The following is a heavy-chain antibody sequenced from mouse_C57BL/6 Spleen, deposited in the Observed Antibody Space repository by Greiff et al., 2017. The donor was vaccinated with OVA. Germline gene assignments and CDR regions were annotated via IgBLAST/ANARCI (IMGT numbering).Heavy chain of an antibody. V-gene: IGHV1-80*01. CDR1: GYAFSSYW. J-gene: IGHJ4*01. CDR3: ARHFAMDY. CDR2: IYPGDGDT. Sequence: VKLVESGAELVKPGASVKISCKASGYAFSSYWMNWVKQRPGKGLEWIGQIYPGDGDTNYNGKFKGKATLTADKSSSTAYMQLSSLTSEDSAVYFCARHFAMDYWGQGTSVTVSS.